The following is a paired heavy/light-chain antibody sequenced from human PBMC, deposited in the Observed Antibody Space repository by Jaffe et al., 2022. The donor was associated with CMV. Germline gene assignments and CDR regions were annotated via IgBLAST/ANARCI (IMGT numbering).Light chain of an antibody. CDR3: QQYGSSPPKWT. J-gene: IGKJ1*01. CDR2: GAS. Sequence: EIVLTQSPGTLSLSPGERATLSCRASQTISSNYLVWYQQKPGHAPRLLIYGASSRATGIPDRFSGSGSGTDFTLTISRLEPEDFAVYYCQQYGSSPPKWTFGQGTTVEIK. CDR1: QTISSNY. V-gene: IGKV3-20*01.
Heavy chain of an antibody. CDR1: GFTFYNTG. D-gene: IGHD2-8*01. Sequence: QVQLVESGGGVVQPGRSLRLSCAASGFTFYNTGMHWVRQAPGKGLEWVAVMWYDGSQQYYADSVKGRFTISRDTSKNTLDLQMNSLRAEDTALYYCARDRNGGLFDPWGQGTLVIVSS. CDR2: MWYDGSQQ. CDR3: ARDRNGGLFDP. V-gene: IGHV3-33*08. J-gene: IGHJ5*02.